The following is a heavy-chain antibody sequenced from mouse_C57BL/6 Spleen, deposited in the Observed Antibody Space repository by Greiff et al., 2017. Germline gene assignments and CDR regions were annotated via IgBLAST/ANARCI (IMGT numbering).Heavy chain of an antibody. CDR3: ARGNSFAY. Sequence: EVQLVESGGGLVKPVGSLKLSCAASGFTFSDYGMHWVRQAPEKGLEWVAYISSGSSTIYYADTVKGRFTISRDNAKNTLFLQMTSLRSEDTAMYYCARGNSFAYWGQVTLVTVSA. CDR1: GFTFSDYG. V-gene: IGHV5-17*01. J-gene: IGHJ3*01. CDR2: ISSGSSTI.